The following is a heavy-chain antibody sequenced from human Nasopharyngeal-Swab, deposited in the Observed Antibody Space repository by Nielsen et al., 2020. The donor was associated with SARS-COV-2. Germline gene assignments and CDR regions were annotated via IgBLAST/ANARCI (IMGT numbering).Heavy chain of an antibody. CDR3: ARDMGGYGIEDYYYYYGMDV. V-gene: IGHV1-8*01. CDR1: GYTFTSYD. CDR2: VNPNSGNT. D-gene: IGHD5-12*01. J-gene: IGHJ6*02. Sequence: ASVKVSCKASGYTFTSYDINWVRQATGQGLEWMGWVNPNSGNTGYAQKFQGRVTMTRNTSISTAYMELSSLRSEDTAVYYCARDMGGYGIEDYYYYYGMDVWGQGTTVTVSS.